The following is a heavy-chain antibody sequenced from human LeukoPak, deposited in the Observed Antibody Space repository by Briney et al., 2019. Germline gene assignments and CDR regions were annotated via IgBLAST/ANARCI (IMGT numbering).Heavy chain of an antibody. D-gene: IGHD1-26*01. CDR2: ISGSGAST. V-gene: IGHV3-23*01. Sequence: QTGGSLRPSCLTSGFTLSTNAMSWVRQAPGKGLEWISGISGSGASTYYADSVKGRFTISRDDSRNTLYLQMNSLRGDDTAVYYCAKDVGKWESLHFFDYWGQGTLVTVSS. J-gene: IGHJ4*02. CDR3: AKDVGKWESLHFFDY. CDR1: GFTLSTNA.